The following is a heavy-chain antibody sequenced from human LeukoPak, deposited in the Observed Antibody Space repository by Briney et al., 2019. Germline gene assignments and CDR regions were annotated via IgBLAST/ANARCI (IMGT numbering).Heavy chain of an antibody. D-gene: IGHD3-10*01. V-gene: IGHV3-21*01. CDR3: ARDLRDYSGSGSSL. J-gene: IGHJ3*01. CDR2: ISSSSSYI. CDR1: GFTFSSST. Sequence: PGGSLRLFCAASGFTFSSSTMNWVRQAPGKGLEWVSSISSSSSYIYYVDSVKGRFTISRDNAKNSLYLQMNSLRAEDTAVYYCARDLRDYSGSGSSLWGQGTMVTVSS.